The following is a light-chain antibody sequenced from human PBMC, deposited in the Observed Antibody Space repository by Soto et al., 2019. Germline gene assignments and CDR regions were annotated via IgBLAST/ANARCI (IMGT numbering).Light chain of an antibody. CDR3: QHYNNWPLT. CDR1: QSISSN. Sequence: EIVMTLAPATLSVLLGERATLSCSARQSISSNLAWYQQKPGQTPRLLIYGTSTRATGIPARFSGSGSGTDFTLTISSLQSEDFAVFYCQHYNNWPLTFGGGTKVDIK. J-gene: IGKJ4*01. V-gene: IGKV3D-15*01. CDR2: GTS.